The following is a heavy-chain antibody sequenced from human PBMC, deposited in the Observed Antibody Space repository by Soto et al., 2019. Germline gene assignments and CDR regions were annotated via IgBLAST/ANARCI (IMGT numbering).Heavy chain of an antibody. CDR1: GFTFSSYG. Sequence: PGGSLRLSCAASGFTFSSYGMHWVRQAPGKGLEWVAVISYDGSNKYYADSVKGRFTISRDNSKNTLYLQMNSLRAEDTAVYYCANWGYYYYGMDVWGQGTTVTVSS. CDR3: ANWGYYYYGMDV. J-gene: IGHJ6*02. D-gene: IGHD3-16*01. CDR2: ISYDGSNK. V-gene: IGHV3-30*18.